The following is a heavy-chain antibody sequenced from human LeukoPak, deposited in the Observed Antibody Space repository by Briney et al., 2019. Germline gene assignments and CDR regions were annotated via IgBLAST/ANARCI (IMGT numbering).Heavy chain of an antibody. CDR2: ISAYNGNT. J-gene: IGHJ3*01. V-gene: IGHV1-18*01. CDR1: GYTFTSYG. D-gene: IGHD7-27*01. CDR3: ARVRLVWGMETFDL. Sequence: VASVKVSCKASGYTFTSYGISWVRQAPGQGLEWMGWISAYNGNTNYAQKLQGRATMTTDTSTSTAYMELRSLRSDDTAIYYCARVRLVWGMETFDLWGQGTMVTVSS.